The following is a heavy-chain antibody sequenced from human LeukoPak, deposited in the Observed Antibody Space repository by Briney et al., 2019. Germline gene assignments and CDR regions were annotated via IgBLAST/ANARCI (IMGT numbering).Heavy chain of an antibody. V-gene: IGHV1-46*03. Sequence: ASVKVSCKASGYTFTSYYMHRVRRAPGQGLEWMGIINPSGGSTSYAQKFQGRVTMTRDTSTSTVYMELSSLRSEDTAVYYCARDLRELPRADAFDIWGQGTMVTVSS. D-gene: IGHD1-26*01. CDR1: GYTFTSYY. CDR3: ARDLRELPRADAFDI. J-gene: IGHJ3*02. CDR2: INPSGGST.